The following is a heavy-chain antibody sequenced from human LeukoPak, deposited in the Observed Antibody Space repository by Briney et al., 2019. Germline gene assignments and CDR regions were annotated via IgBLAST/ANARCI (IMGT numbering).Heavy chain of an antibody. J-gene: IGHJ4*02. CDR3: ASQEYYGSSGYPAPDY. Sequence: NAGGSLRLSCAASGFTFSSYSMNWVRQAPGKGLEWVSSISSSSSYIYYADSVKGRFTISRDNAKNSLYLQMNSLRAEDTAVYYCASQEYYGSSGYPAPDYWGQGTLVTVSS. CDR2: ISSSSSYI. D-gene: IGHD3-22*01. CDR1: GFTFSSYS. V-gene: IGHV3-21*01.